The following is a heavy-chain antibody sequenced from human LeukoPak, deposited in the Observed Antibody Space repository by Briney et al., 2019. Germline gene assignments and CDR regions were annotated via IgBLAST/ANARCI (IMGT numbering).Heavy chain of an antibody. J-gene: IGHJ1*01. V-gene: IGHV4-38-2*01. D-gene: IGHD3-3*01. CDR3: ARHGRITIFGVVIIGYFQH. Sequence: PSETLSLTCAVSGYSISSGYYWGWIRQPPGKGLEWIGSIYHSGSTYYNPALKSRVTISVDTSQKQFSLKLSSVTAAATAVYYCARHGRITIFGVVIIGYFQHWGQGTLVTVSS. CDR2: IYHSGST. CDR1: GYSISSGYY.